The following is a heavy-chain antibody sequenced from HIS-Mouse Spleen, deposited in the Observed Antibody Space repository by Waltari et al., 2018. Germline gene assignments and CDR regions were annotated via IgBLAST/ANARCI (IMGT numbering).Heavy chain of an antibody. CDR2: IYYSGST. J-gene: IGHJ5*02. V-gene: IGHV4-39*07. D-gene: IGHD4-17*01. Sequence: QLQLQESGPGLVKPSETLSLNCTVSGGSISSSSYYWGWIRQPPGKGLEWIGSIYYSGSTYYNPSLKSRVTISVDTSKNQFSLKLSSVTAADTAVYYCARDYGDNWFDPWGQGTRVTVSS. CDR1: GGSISSSSYY. CDR3: ARDYGDNWFDP.